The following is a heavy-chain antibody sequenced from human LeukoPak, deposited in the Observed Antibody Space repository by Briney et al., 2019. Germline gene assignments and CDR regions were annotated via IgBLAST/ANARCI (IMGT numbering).Heavy chain of an antibody. CDR3: AAVFAEGNIDY. D-gene: IGHD6-19*01. V-gene: IGHV3-33*01. CDR1: GFVFSTYG. CDR2: IWHDGINT. Sequence: PGGSLRLSCAASGFVFSTYGMHWVRQAPGRGLEWVADIWHDGINTHYADSVKGRFTISRDISRNTLYLQMDSLRADDTAVYYCAAVFAEGNIDYWGQGTVVTVSS. J-gene: IGHJ4*02.